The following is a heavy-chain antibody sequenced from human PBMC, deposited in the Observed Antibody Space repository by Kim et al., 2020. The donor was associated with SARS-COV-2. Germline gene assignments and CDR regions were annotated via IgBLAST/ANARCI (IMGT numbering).Heavy chain of an antibody. CDR1: GFTFSSYA. CDR2: ISYDGSNK. Sequence: GGSLRLSCAASGFTFSSYAMHWVRQAPGKGLEWVAVISYDGSNKYYADSVKGRFTISRDNSKNTLYLQMNSLRAEDTAVYYCARSLLRHQLLGYWGQGTLVTVSS. J-gene: IGHJ4*02. CDR3: ARSLLRHQLLGY. D-gene: IGHD2-2*01. V-gene: IGHV3-30*04.